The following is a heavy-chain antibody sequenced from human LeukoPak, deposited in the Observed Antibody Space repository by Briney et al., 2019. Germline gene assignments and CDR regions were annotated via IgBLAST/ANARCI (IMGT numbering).Heavy chain of an antibody. D-gene: IGHD2-8*02. V-gene: IGHV3-69-1*01. J-gene: IGHJ4*02. CDR1: GFTFSDYF. Sequence: GRSLRLSCAASGFTFSDYFMSWVRQAPGKGLEWVSHISRSGTISYADSVKSRATTSRDNAKNSLYLQMNSLRAEDTAVYYCARGYCTGGTCSYYRLDYWGQGTLVTVSS. CDR2: ISRSGTI. CDR3: ARGYCTGGTCSYYRLDY.